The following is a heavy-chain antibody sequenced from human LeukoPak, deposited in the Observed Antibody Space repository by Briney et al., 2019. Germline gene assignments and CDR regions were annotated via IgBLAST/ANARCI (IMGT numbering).Heavy chain of an antibody. Sequence: GGSLRLSCAASGFTFSNAWMSWVRQAPGKGLEWVGRIKSKTDGGTTDYAAPVKGRFTISRDDSKNTLYLQMNSLKTEDTAVYYCTTTRELYGGLFPTWGQGTLVTVSS. CDR2: IKSKTDGGTT. J-gene: IGHJ5*02. V-gene: IGHV3-15*01. CDR1: GFTFSNAW. CDR3: TTTRELYGGLFPT. D-gene: IGHD1-26*01.